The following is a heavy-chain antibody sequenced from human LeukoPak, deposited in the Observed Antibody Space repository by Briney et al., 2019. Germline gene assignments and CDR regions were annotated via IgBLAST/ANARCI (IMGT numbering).Heavy chain of an antibody. CDR3: ARGDYLYDSSGYSFDY. CDR2: IIPIFGTA. J-gene: IGHJ4*02. D-gene: IGHD3-22*01. Sequence: SVKVSCKASGGTFSSYAISWVRQAPGQGLEWMGGIIPIFGTANYAQKFQGRVTITTDESTSTAYMELSSLRSEDTAVYYCARGDYLYDSSGYSFDYWGQGTLVTVSS. V-gene: IGHV1-69*05. CDR1: GGTFSSYA.